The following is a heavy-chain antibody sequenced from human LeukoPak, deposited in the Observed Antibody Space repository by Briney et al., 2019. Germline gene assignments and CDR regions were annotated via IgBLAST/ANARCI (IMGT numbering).Heavy chain of an antibody. CDR2: IKTDGSIA. CDR3: AGDKSYAFDI. J-gene: IGHJ3*02. Sequence: GGSLRLPCAASGFSFSFYWMHWVRQAPGKGPVWVSRIKTDGSIADYADSVKGRFTISRDNAKNSLYLQMNSLRAEDTAVYYCAGDKSYAFDIWGQGTTVTVSS. CDR1: GFSFSFYW. V-gene: IGHV3-74*01.